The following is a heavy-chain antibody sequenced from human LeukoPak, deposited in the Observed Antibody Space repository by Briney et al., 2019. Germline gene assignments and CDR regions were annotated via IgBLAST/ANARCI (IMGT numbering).Heavy chain of an antibody. J-gene: IGHJ6*03. CDR2: TSWNSGSI. V-gene: IGHV3-9*01. CDR1: GFTFDDYA. D-gene: IGHD1-26*01. Sequence: GGSLRLSCAASGFTFDDYAMHWVRQAPGKGLEWVSGTSWNSGSIGYADSVKGRFTISRDNAKNSLYLQMNSLRAEDTALYYCAKSWGGSYYYYYYYMDVWGKGTTVTVSS. CDR3: AKSWGGSYYYYYYYMDV.